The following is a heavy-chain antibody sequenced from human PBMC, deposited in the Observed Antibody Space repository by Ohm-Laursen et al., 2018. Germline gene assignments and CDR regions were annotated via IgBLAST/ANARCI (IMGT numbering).Heavy chain of an antibody. D-gene: IGHD4-17*01. V-gene: IGHV1-46*01. Sequence: SVKVSCKVSGYTFTSYYMHWVRQAPGQGLEWMGIINPSGGSTSYAQKFQGRVTMTRDTSTSTVYMELSSLRSEDTAVYYCARPDLNGDYGYWGQGTLVTVSS. CDR1: GYTFTSYY. CDR2: INPSGGST. CDR3: ARPDLNGDYGY. J-gene: IGHJ4*02.